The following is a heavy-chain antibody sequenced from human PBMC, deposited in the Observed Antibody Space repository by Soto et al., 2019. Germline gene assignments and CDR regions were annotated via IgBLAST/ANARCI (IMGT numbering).Heavy chain of an antibody. D-gene: IGHD4-17*01. CDR3: ARDNGDYGYYYYYYGMDV. CDR2: ISSSSSYI. Sequence: PGGSLRLSCAASGFTFSSYSMNWVRQAPGKGLEWVSSISSSSSYIYYADSVKGRFTISRDNAKNSLYLQMNSLRAEDTAVYYCARDNGDYGYYYYYYGMDVWGQGTTVTVSS. J-gene: IGHJ6*02. V-gene: IGHV3-21*01. CDR1: GFTFSSYS.